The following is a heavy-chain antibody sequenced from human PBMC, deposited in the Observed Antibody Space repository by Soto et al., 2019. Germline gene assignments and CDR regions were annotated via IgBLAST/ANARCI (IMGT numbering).Heavy chain of an antibody. D-gene: IGHD2-8*01. Sequence: PSETLSLTCTVSGGSISSSSYYWGWIRQPLGKGLEWIGSIYYSGSTYYNPSLKSRVTISVDTSKNQFSLKLSSVTAADTAVYYCARHFVLMVHALPTPPPYYYYMDVWGKGTTVTVSS. CDR1: GGSISSSSYY. J-gene: IGHJ6*03. V-gene: IGHV4-39*01. CDR2: IYYSGST. CDR3: ARHFVLMVHALPTPPPYYYYMDV.